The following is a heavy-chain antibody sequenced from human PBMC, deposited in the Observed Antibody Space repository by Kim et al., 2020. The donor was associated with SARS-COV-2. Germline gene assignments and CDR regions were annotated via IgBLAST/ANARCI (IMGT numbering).Heavy chain of an antibody. CDR3: AKGGSWCDY. V-gene: IGHV3-23*01. J-gene: IGHJ4*02. CDR2: GST. D-gene: IGHD6-13*01. Sequence: GSTFYADSVKGRFTVSRDNSRNTLYLQMNSLTAEDTALYYCAKGGSWCDYWGQGTLVTVSS.